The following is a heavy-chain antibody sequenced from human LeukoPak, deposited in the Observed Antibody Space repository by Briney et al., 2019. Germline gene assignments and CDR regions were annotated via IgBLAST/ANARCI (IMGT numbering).Heavy chain of an antibody. CDR2: IKGDGSKI. CDR1: GFTFSRYW. D-gene: IGHD2-8*01. V-gene: IGHV3-7*01. CDR3: ARDGVALDP. Sequence: GSLRLSCAASGFTFSRYWMAWVRQAPGKGLEWVASIKGDGSKIYYVDSVKGRFTISRDNAKNSLYLQMNSLRAEDTAVYYCARDGVALDPWGQGTLVTVSS. J-gene: IGHJ5*02.